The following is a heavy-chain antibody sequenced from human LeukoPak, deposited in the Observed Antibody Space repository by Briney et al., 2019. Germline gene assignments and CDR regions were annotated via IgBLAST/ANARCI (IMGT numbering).Heavy chain of an antibody. CDR1: GFTVSSNY. J-gene: IGHJ4*02. V-gene: IGHV3-23*01. D-gene: IGHD4-17*01. CDR3: ARDYADYVGYFFFDY. CDR2: ISGGGETT. Sequence: GGSLRLSCAASGFTVSSNYMSWVRQAPGKGLEWVSSISGGGETTYYADSAKGRFTISRDNSQNTLYLQMNSLRAEDTAVYYCARDYADYVGYFFFDYWGQGTLVTVSS.